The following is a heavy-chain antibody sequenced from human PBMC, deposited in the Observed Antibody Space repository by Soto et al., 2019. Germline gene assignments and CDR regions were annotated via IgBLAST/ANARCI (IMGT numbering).Heavy chain of an antibody. CDR1: GFTFSNAW. J-gene: IGHJ4*02. CDR2: IKSKTDGGTT. D-gene: IGHD5-12*01. V-gene: IGHV3-15*07. Sequence: GGSLRLSCAASGFTFSNAWMNWVRQAPGKGLEWVGRIKSKTDGGTTDYAAPVKGRFTISRDDSKNTLYLQMNSLKTEDTAVYYCTTDLMFLSGYEIDYWGQGTLVTVSS. CDR3: TTDLMFLSGYEIDY.